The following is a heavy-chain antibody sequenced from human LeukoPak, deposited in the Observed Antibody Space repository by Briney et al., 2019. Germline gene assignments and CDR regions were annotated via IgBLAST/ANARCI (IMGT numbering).Heavy chain of an antibody. CDR1: GESFSGYY. V-gene: IGHV4-34*01. CDR3: ARHVPHARYYYGSGSYYSSPKYYFDY. J-gene: IGHJ4*02. CDR2: INHSGRT. Sequence: PSETLSLTCAAYGESFSGYYWSWIRQPPGKGLEWIGEINHSGRTNYNPSLKSRVTISVDTSKNPFSLKLSSVTAADTAVYYCARHVPHARYYYGSGSYYSSPKYYFDYWGQGTLVTVSS. D-gene: IGHD3-10*01.